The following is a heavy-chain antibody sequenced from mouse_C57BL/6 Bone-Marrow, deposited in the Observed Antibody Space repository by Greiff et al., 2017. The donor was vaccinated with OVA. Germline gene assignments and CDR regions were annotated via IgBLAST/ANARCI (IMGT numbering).Heavy chain of an antibody. J-gene: IGHJ2*01. Sequence: VKLQESGAELVRPGTSVKMSCKASGYTFTNYWIGWAKQRPGHGLEWIGDIYPGGGYTNYNEKFKGKATLTADKSSSTAYMQFSSLTSEDSAIYYCARRRGNPYYFDYWGQGTTLTVSS. CDR1: GYTFTNYW. V-gene: IGHV1-63*01. CDR2: IYPGGGYT. CDR3: ARRRGNPYYFDY. D-gene: IGHD2-1*01.